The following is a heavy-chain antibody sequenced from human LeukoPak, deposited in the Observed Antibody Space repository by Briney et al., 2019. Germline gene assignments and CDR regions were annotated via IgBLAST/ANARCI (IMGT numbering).Heavy chain of an antibody. Sequence: PSETLSLTCAVYGGSFSGYYWSWIRQSPGKGLEWIGEINHSGSTNYNPSLKSRVTISVDTSKNQFSLKLTSVTAADTAVYYCARTTEGGYTYGYFYYYYMHVWGKGTTVTISS. CDR1: GGSFSGYY. D-gene: IGHD5-18*01. CDR2: INHSGST. CDR3: ARTTEGGYTYGYFYYYYMHV. V-gene: IGHV4-34*01. J-gene: IGHJ6*03.